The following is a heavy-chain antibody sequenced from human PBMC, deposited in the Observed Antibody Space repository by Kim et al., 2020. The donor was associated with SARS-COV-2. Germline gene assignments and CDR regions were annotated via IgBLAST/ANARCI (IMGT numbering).Heavy chain of an antibody. CDR2: IIPIFGTA. Sequence: SVKVSCKASGGTFSSYAISWVRQAPGQGLEWMGGIIPIFGTANYAQKFQGRVTITADESTSTAYMELSSLRSEDTAVYYCARDGDILTGYQMYYFDYWGQGTLVTVSS. CDR1: GGTFSSYA. CDR3: ARDGDILTGYQMYYFDY. J-gene: IGHJ4*02. V-gene: IGHV1-69*13. D-gene: IGHD3-9*01.